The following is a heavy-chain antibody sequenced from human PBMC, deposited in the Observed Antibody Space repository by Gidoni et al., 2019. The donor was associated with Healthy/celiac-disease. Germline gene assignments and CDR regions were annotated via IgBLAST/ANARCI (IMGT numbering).Heavy chain of an antibody. J-gene: IGHJ4*02. CDR2: IYWDDDK. D-gene: IGHD2-15*01. CDR1: GFSLSTSGVG. V-gene: IGHV2-5*02. Sequence: QITLKESGPTLVKPTQTLTLTCTFSGFSLSTSGVGVGWIRQPPGKALEWLALIYWDDDKRYSPSLKSRLTITKDTSKNQVVLTMTNMDPVDTATYYCAHREGYCSGGSCYSSRTPYYFDYWGQGTLVTVSS. CDR3: AHREGYCSGGSCYSSRTPYYFDY.